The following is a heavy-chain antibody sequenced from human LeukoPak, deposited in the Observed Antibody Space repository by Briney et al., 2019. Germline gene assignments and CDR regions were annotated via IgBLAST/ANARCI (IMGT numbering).Heavy chain of an antibody. J-gene: IGHJ4*02. CDR3: AKDNYYVSSAVIDY. D-gene: IGHD3-22*01. Sequence: GGSLRLSCAASGFTFSSYGMHWVRQAPGKGLEWVAALSHDGNNEFYADSVKGRFTISRDNSKSTLYLQMNSLRAGDTATFYCAKDNYYVSSAVIDYWGQGALVTVSS. CDR2: LSHDGNNE. V-gene: IGHV3-30*18. CDR1: GFTFSSYG.